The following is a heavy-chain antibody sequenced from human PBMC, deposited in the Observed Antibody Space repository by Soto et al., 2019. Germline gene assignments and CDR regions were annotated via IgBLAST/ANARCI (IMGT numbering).Heavy chain of an antibody. CDR1: GGSFSGYY. Sequence: SETLSLTCAVYGGSFSGYYWSWIRQPPGKGLEWIGEINHSGSTNYNPSLKSRVTISVDTSKNQFSLKLSSVTAADTAVYYFARGINFFDIMGFRGFSSYYYGMDVWGKGPTVTV. J-gene: IGHJ6*04. D-gene: IGHD6-19*01. V-gene: IGHV4-34*01. CDR2: INHSGST. CDR3: ARGINFFDIMGFRGFSSYYYGMDV.